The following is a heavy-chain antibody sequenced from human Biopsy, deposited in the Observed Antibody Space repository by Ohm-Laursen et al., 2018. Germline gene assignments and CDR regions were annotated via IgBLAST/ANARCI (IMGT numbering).Heavy chain of an antibody. J-gene: IGHJ4*02. D-gene: IGHD3-3*01. CDR1: GGPSSNYA. Sequence: SSVKVSCKVSGGPSSNYAFSWVRQAPGQGLEWVGRIVPILGHLNYAQRFQGRVSITADKSTTYVYMELSRLTSGDTAVYYCTADADGYYTKFDYWGPGTLVTVSS. CDR2: IVPILGHL. CDR3: TADADGYYTKFDY. V-gene: IGHV1-69*04.